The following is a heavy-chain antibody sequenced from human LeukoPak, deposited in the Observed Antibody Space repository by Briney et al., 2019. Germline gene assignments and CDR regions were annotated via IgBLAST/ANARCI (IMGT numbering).Heavy chain of an antibody. D-gene: IGHD3-3*01. V-gene: IGHV3-74*01. CDR3: ARPTMYYDFWSGYSS. CDR1: GFTFSSYW. Sequence: PGGSLRLSCAASGFTFSSYWMHWVRQAPGKGLVWVSRINTDGSSTSYADSVKGRFTISRDNAKNTLYLQMNSLRAEDTAVYYCARPTMYYDFWSGYSSWGQGTLVTVSS. J-gene: IGHJ4*02. CDR2: INTDGSST.